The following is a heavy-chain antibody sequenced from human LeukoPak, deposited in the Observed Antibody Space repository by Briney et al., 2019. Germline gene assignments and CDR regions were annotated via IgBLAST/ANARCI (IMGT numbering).Heavy chain of an antibody. CDR2: INHSGST. Sequence: SETLSLTCAVYGRSFSGYYWSWIRQLPGKGLEWIGEINHSGSTNYNPSLKSRVTISVDTSKNQFSLKLSSVTAADTAVYYCARPGGDWLPDYWGQGTLVTVSS. CDR1: GRSFSGYY. J-gene: IGHJ4*02. CDR3: ARPGGDWLPDY. V-gene: IGHV4-34*01. D-gene: IGHD2-21*02.